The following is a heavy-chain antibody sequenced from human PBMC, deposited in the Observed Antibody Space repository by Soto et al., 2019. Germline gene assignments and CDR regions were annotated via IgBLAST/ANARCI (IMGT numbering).Heavy chain of an antibody. CDR2: INPNSGGT. V-gene: IGHV1-2*02. CDR1: GYTFTGYY. Sequence: ASVKVSCKASGYTFTGYYMHWVRQAPGQGLEWMGWINPNSGGTNYAQKFQGRVTMTRDTSISTAYMELSRLRSDDTAVYYCARVGGRKYYYDSSGYYYAYWGQGXLVTVYS. CDR3: ARVGGRKYYYDSSGYYYAY. D-gene: IGHD3-22*01. J-gene: IGHJ4*02.